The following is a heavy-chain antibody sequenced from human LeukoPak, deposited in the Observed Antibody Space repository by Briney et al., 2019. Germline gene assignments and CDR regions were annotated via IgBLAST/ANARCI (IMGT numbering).Heavy chain of an antibody. Sequence: GGSLRLSCAASGFTFSSYWMSWVRQAPGKGLEWVANIKQDGSEKYYVDSVKGRFTISRDNAKNSLYLQMNSLRAEDTAVYYCAKDSSPMVRGATDYWGQGTLVTVSS. CDR1: GFTFSSYW. V-gene: IGHV3-7*01. CDR2: IKQDGSEK. D-gene: IGHD3-10*01. J-gene: IGHJ4*02. CDR3: AKDSSPMVRGATDY.